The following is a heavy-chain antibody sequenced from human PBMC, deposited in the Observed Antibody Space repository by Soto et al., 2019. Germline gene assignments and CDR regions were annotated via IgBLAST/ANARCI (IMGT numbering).Heavy chain of an antibody. Sequence: SGPTLVNPTQTLTLTCTFSGFSLSTSGMCVSWIRQPPGKALEWLARIDWDDDKYYSTSLKTRLTISKDTSKNQVVLTMTNMDPVDTATYYCARFRIAAASNYYYYMDVWGKGTTVTVSS. CDR2: IDWDDDK. D-gene: IGHD6-13*01. J-gene: IGHJ6*03. V-gene: IGHV2-70*11. CDR1: GFSLSTSGMC. CDR3: ARFRIAAASNYYYYMDV.